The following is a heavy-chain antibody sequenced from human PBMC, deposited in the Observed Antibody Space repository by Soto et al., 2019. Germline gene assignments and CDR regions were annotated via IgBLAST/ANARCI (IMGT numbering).Heavy chain of an antibody. CDR3: AKDLWVYSNYATTFDP. D-gene: IGHD4-4*01. CDR1: GFTFSSYG. CDR2: ISYDGSNK. V-gene: IGHV3-30*18. J-gene: IGHJ5*02. Sequence: LRLSCAASGFTFSSYGMHWVRQAPGKGLEWVAVISYDGSNKYYADSVKGRFTISRDNSKNTLYLQMNSLRAEDTAVYYCAKDLWVYSNYATTFDPWGQGTLVTVSS.